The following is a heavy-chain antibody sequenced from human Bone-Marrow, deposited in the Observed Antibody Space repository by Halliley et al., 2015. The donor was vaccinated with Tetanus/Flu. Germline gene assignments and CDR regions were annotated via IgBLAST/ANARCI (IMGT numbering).Heavy chain of an antibody. J-gene: IGHJ5*02. Sequence: MGWINGYNGATRYAQKFQGRVPVTIDTSTSTAYMELRSLRSDDTAIYYCARVGSGWYNNWFDPWGQGTLVTVSS. CDR2: INGYNGAT. D-gene: IGHD6-19*01. V-gene: IGHV1-18*01. CDR3: ARVGSGWYNNWFDP.